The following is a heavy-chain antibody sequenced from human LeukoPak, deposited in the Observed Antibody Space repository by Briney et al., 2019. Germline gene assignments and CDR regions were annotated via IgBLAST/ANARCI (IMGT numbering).Heavy chain of an antibody. V-gene: IGHV4-34*01. D-gene: IGHD6-19*01. Sequence: SATLSLTCAVYGGSFSGYYWSWIRQPPGKGLEWIGEINHSGSTNYNPPLKSRVTISVDTSKNQFSLKLSSVTAADTAVYYCARWGSGWYYFDYWGQGTLVTVSS. J-gene: IGHJ4*02. CDR3: ARWGSGWYYFDY. CDR2: INHSGST. CDR1: GGSFSGYY.